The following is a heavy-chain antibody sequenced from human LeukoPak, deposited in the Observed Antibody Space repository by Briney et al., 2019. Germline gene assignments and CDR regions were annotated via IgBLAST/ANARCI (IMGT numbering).Heavy chain of an antibody. V-gene: IGHV3-53*01. CDR2: IYSGGST. Sequence: PGGSLRLSCAASGFTFTDYYMSWIRQAPGKGLEWVSVIYSGGSTYYADSVKGRFTISRDNSKNTLYLQMNSLRAEDTAVYYCARSDYWGQGTLVTVSS. CDR1: GFTFTDYY. J-gene: IGHJ4*02. CDR3: ARSDY.